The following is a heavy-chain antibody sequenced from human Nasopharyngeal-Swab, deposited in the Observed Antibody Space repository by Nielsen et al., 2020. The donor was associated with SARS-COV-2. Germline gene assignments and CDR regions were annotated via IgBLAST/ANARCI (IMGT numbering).Heavy chain of an antibody. Sequence: VRQMPGKGLEWVSYISSSGSTIYYADSVKGRFTISRDNAKNSLYLQMNSLRAEDTAVYYCAKGPHHYYGSGSYYPAFDIWGQGTMVTVSS. J-gene: IGHJ3*02. D-gene: IGHD3-10*01. V-gene: IGHV3-48*03. CDR2: ISSSGSTI. CDR3: AKGPHHYYGSGSYYPAFDI.